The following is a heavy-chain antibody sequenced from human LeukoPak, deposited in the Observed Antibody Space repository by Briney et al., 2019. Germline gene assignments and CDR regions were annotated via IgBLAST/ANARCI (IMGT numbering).Heavy chain of an antibody. CDR3: ARGIPPDTPYGMDV. CDR1: GFTFSSYA. D-gene: IGHD5-18*01. Sequence: SGGSLRLSCAASGFTFSSYAMHWVRQAPGRGLEWVAVISYDGSNKYYADSVKGRFTISRDNSKNTLYLQMNSLRAEDTAVYYCARGIPPDTPYGMDVWGQGTTVTVSS. CDR2: ISYDGSNK. J-gene: IGHJ6*02. V-gene: IGHV3-30-3*01.